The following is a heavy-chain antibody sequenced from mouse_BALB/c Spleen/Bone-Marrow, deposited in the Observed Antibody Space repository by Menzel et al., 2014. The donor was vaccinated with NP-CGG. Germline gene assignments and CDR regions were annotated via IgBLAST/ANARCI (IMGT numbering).Heavy chain of an antibody. V-gene: IGHV3-1*02. D-gene: IGHD1-1*01. CDR3: ASSTTVVADGYFDV. CDR1: GYSITSGYS. CDR2: IHYSGST. Sequence: DVHLVESGPDLVKPSQSLSLTCTVTGYSITSGYSWHWIRQFPGNKLERMGYIHYSGSTNYNPSLKSRISITRDTSKNQFFLQLNSVTTEDTATYYCASSTTVVADGYFDVWGAGTTVTVSS. J-gene: IGHJ1*01.